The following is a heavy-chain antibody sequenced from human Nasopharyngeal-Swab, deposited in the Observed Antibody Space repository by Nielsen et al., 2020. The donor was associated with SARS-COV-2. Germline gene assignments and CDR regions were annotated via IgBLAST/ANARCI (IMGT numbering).Heavy chain of an antibody. J-gene: IGHJ4*02. CDR2: IYSGGST. Sequence: ESLKLSCAASGFTVSSNYMSWVRQAPGKGLEWVSVIYSGGSTYYADSVKGRFTISRDNSKNTLYLQMNSLRAEDTAVYYCARALYYYDSEAYFDYWGQGTLVTVSS. V-gene: IGHV3-53*01. D-gene: IGHD3-22*01. CDR3: ARALYYYDSEAYFDY. CDR1: GFTVSSNY.